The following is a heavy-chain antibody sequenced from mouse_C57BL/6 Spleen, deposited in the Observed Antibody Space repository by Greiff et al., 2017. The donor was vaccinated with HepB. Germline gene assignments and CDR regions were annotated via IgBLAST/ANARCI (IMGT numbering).Heavy chain of an antibody. J-gene: IGHJ1*03. CDR3: ARRAGTGYFDV. D-gene: IGHD3-3*01. CDR1: GYTFTSYW. CDR2: IDPSDSYT. V-gene: IGHV1-69*01. Sequence: VQLQQSGAELVMPGASVKLSCKASGYTFTSYWMHWVKQRPGQGLEWIGEIDPSDSYTNYNQKFKGKSTLTVDKSSSTAYMQLSSLTSEDSAVYYCARRAGTGYFDVWGTGTTVTVSS.